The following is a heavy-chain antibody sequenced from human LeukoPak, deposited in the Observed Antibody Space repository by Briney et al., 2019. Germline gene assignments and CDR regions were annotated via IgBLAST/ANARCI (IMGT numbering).Heavy chain of an antibody. CDR3: ATDRGWRTSGYYLYYLES. Sequence: PGGSLRLSCAASGFILSGYFMSWVRQAPGKGLEWVASIKHDGSEEYYMDSVRGRFTISRDNTKSSLYLQMSSLRAEDTAVYYCATDRGWRTSGYYLYYLESWGQGTLVTVSS. CDR2: IKHDGSEE. J-gene: IGHJ4*02. CDR1: GFILSGYF. D-gene: IGHD3-3*01. V-gene: IGHV3-7*01.